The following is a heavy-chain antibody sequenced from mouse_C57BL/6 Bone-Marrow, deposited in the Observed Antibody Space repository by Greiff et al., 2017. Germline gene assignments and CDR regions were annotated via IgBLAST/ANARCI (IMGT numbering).Heavy chain of an antibody. V-gene: IGHV1-39*01. J-gene: IGHJ3*01. CDR1: GYSFTDYN. D-gene: IGHD6-2*01. CDR2: INSNCGTT. Sequence: EVQLQQSGPELVKPGASVKLSCKASGYSFTDYNMNWVKQSNGKSLEWIGVINSNCGTTSYNQKFKGQATLTVDQSSSTAYMQLNRLISEDSAAYYCARALSLGAFDDWGQGTMVTVSA. CDR3: ARALSLGAFDD.